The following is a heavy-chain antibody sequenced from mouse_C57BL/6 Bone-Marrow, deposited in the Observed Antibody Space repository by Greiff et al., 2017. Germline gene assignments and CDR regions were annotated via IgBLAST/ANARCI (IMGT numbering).Heavy chain of an antibody. V-gene: IGHV5-2*03. D-gene: IGHD3-2*02. Sequence: EVKVEESGGGLVQPGESLKLSCESNEYEFPSHDMSWVRKTPEKRLELVAAINSDGGSTYYPDTMERRFIISRDNTKKTLYLQMSSLRSEDTALYYCARQLRLQDFDYWGQGTTLTVSS. CDR1: EYEFPSHD. J-gene: IGHJ2*01. CDR2: INSDGGST. CDR3: ARQLRLQDFDY.